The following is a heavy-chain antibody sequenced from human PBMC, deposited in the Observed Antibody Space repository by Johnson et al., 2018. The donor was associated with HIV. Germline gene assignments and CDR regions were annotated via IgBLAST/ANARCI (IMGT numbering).Heavy chain of an antibody. CDR3: ARDALITMIVVVKEAHAFDM. D-gene: IGHD3-22*01. V-gene: IGHV3-15*01. CDR2: IKSKTDGGTT. CDR1: GFTFADYA. J-gene: IGHJ3*02. Sequence: EVQLVESGGGLVQPGRSLRLSCAASGFTFADYAMHWVRQAPGKGLEWVGRIKSKTDGGTTDYAAPVKGRFTISRDDSKNTLYLQMNSLRAEETAVYYCARDALITMIVVVKEAHAFDMWGQGTRVTISS.